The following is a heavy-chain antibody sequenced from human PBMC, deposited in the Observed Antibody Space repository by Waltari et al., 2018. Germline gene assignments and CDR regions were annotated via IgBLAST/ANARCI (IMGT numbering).Heavy chain of an antibody. J-gene: IGHJ6*02. V-gene: IGHV4-59*11. CDR3: ARDIGFSSARYYYYGMDV. Sequence: QVQLPESGPGLVKPSETLSLTCTVSGGSISSHYWRWIRQPPGKGLEWIGYIYYSGSTNYNPSLKICFFFFFFSSKNQFSLKLSSVTAADTAVYYCARDIGFSSARYYYYGMDVWGQGTTVTVSS. D-gene: IGHD6-25*01. CDR1: GGSISSHY. CDR2: IYYSGST.